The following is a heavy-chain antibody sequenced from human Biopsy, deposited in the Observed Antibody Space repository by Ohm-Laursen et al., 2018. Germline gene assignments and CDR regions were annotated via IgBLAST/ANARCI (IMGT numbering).Heavy chain of an antibody. V-gene: IGHV4-59*01. J-gene: IGHJ6*02. CDR1: GGSISSDY. D-gene: IGHD2/OR15-2a*01. Sequence: PSQTLPLTCTVSGGSISSDYWSWIRQTPGKGMEWIGYIYYSGSTNYNPSLKSRVTISVDTSKNQFSLRLNSVTAADAAVYYCARATNSTGWRYCYFYGMDVWGQGTTVTVSS. CDR3: ARATNSTGWRYCYFYGMDV. CDR2: IYYSGST.